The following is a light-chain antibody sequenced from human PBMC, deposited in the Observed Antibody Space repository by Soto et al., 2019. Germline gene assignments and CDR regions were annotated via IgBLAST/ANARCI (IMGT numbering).Light chain of an antibody. Sequence: EIVMTQSPATLSVSPGERATLSCRASKSVSSNLAWYPQKPCQAPRLLIYGASTRATGIPARFSGSGSGTEFTLTLSSLQSEDFAVYYCQQYNNWPPWTFGQGTKVELK. J-gene: IGKJ1*01. CDR1: KSVSSN. CDR2: GAS. V-gene: IGKV3-15*01. CDR3: QQYNNWPPWT.